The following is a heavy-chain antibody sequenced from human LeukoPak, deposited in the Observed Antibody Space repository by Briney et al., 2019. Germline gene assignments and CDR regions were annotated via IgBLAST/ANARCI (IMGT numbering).Heavy chain of an antibody. Sequence: SETLSLTCAAYGGSFSGYYWSWIRQPPGKGLEWIGEINHSGSTNYNPSLKSRVTISVDTSKNQFSLKLSSVTAADTAVYYCAREGRYSGYADNWFDPWGQGTLVTVSS. CDR3: AREGRYSGYADNWFDP. D-gene: IGHD5-12*01. CDR2: INHSGST. V-gene: IGHV4-34*01. J-gene: IGHJ5*02. CDR1: GGSFSGYY.